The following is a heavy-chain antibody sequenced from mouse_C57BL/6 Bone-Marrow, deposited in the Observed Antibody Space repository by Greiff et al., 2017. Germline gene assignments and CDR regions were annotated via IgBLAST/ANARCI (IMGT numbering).Heavy chain of an antibody. J-gene: IGHJ3*01. D-gene: IGHD1-1*01. CDR2: IFPGSGST. V-gene: IGHV1-75*01. CDR3: ARRGYYGSSQFAY. CDR1: GYTFTDYY. Sequence: QVQLKQSGPELVKPGASVKISCKASGYTFTDYYINWVKQRPGQGLEWIGWIFPGSGSTYYNEKFKGKATLTVDKSSSTAYMLLGSLTSEDSAVYFCARRGYYGSSQFAYWGQGTLVTVSA.